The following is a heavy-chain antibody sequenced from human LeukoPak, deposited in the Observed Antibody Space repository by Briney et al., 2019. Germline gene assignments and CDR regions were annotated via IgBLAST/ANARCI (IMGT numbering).Heavy chain of an antibody. CDR3: VRDRSARYLDY. J-gene: IGHJ4*02. CDR2: IWYDGSNK. Sequence: PGRSLRLSCAASGFTFRNHGMHWVRQAPDKGLEWVAVIWYDGSNKYYGGSVKGRFTISRDNSKNMLYLQINSLRAEDTAVYFCVRDRSARYLDYWGQGTLVTASS. V-gene: IGHV3-33*01. CDR1: GFTFRNHG.